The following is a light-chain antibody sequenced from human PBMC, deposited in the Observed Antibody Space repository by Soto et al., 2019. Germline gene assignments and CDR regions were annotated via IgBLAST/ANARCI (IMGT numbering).Light chain of an antibody. Sequence: DIQLNQSPSSLSASVGDRVPITFGASLGIRNDLGWYQHKPGKAPKRLIYAASSLQSGVPSRFSGSGSGTEFTLTISSLQPEDFATYFCLQHDSYPWTFGQGTRLEIK. J-gene: IGKJ5*01. CDR1: LGIRND. V-gene: IGKV1-17*01. CDR2: AAS. CDR3: LQHDSYPWT.